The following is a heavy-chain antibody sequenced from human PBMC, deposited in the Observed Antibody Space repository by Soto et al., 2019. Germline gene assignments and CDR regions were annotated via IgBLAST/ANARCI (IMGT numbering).Heavy chain of an antibody. CDR1: GGSLSGFQ. CDR2: INHSGGP. D-gene: IGHD1-26*01. CDR3: ARRESRLPVYYFDL. J-gene: IGHJ2*01. Sequence: QVQLQQWGAGLLKPSQTLSLTCAVYGGSLSGFQWSWFRQPPGKGLEWIAEINHSGGPTYFPSLVSRVTMSVDPSKTQSSLKLGSVTASDTGRYYCARRESRLPVYYFDLWSRGTLVTVSS. V-gene: IGHV4-34*01.